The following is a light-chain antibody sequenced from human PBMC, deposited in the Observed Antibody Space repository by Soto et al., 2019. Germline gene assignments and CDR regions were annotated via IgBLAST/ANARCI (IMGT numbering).Light chain of an antibody. V-gene: IGKV3-20*01. CDR1: QSVSSGD. J-gene: IGKJ2*01. Sequence: EIALTQSPGTLSLSPGERATLSCRTSQSVSSGDFAWYQHRPGQAPRLVIYGASTRATGVPDRFSGSGSGTDFTLTISGLEPDDFAVYFCLQYSNSPYTFGQGTKLEMK. CDR2: GAS. CDR3: LQYSNSPYT.